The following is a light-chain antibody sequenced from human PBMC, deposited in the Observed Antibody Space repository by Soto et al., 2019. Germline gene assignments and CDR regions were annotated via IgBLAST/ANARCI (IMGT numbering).Light chain of an antibody. Sequence: EIVMTQSPATLSLSPGERATLSCRASQGVTNSYLAWYQQKPGQAPRLLISGASSRATGIPDGFSGSGSGTDFTLTISRLEPEDFAVYYCQQYANTPRTFGQGTKVDIK. CDR2: GAS. J-gene: IGKJ1*01. CDR1: QGVTNSY. V-gene: IGKV3-20*01. CDR3: QQYANTPRT.